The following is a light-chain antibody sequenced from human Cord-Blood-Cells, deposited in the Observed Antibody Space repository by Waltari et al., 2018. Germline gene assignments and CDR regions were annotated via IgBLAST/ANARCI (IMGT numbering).Light chain of an antibody. J-gene: IGKJ1*01. CDR2: GAS. Sequence: EIVMTQSPATLSVSPGERATLSRRASQSVSSNLAWYQQKPGQAPRLLIYGASTRATGTPARFSGSGSGTEFTLTISSLQSEDFAVYYCQKYNNWPRTFGQGTKVEIK. CDR3: QKYNNWPRT. CDR1: QSVSSN. V-gene: IGKV3-15*01.